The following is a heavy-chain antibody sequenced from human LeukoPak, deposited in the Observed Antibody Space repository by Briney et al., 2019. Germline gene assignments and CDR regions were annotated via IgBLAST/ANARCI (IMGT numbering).Heavy chain of an antibody. J-gene: IGHJ5*02. CDR1: GFTFSNTW. Sequence: GGSLRLSCAASGFTFSNTWMNWVRQAPGKGLEWVSTITADGISTYYVDSVKGRFTVSRDNSKNTLHLQMNSLRAEDTAVYYCAIHDYSGWYFSWGRGTLVTVSS. CDR3: AIHDYSGWYFS. CDR2: ITADGIST. D-gene: IGHD6-19*01. V-gene: IGHV3-23*01.